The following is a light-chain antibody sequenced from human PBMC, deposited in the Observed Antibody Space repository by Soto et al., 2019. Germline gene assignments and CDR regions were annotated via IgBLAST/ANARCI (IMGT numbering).Light chain of an antibody. CDR3: HSYDSSLSGWV. V-gene: IGLV1-40*01. CDR2: GNS. Sequence: QSVLTQPPSVSGAPGQRVTISCTGSSSNIGAGYDVHWYQQLPGTAPKLLISGNSNRPSGVPDRFSGSNSGTSASLAITGLQSEDEADYYCHSYDSSLSGWVFGGGTKLTVL. CDR1: SSNIGAGYD. J-gene: IGLJ3*02.